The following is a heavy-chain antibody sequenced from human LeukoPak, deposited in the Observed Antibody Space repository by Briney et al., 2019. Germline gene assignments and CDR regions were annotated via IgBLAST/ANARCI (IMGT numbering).Heavy chain of an antibody. J-gene: IGHJ4*02. CDR2: IYYSGST. V-gene: IGHV4-31*03. CDR1: GGSISSGGYY. Sequence: SETLSLTCTVSGGSISSGGYYWSWIRQHPGKGLEWIGYIYYSGSTYYNPSLKSRVTISVDTSKNQFSLKLSSVTAADTAVYYCAADLVFSGWYYFDYWGQGTLVTVSS. CDR3: AADLVFSGWYYFDY. D-gene: IGHD6-19*01.